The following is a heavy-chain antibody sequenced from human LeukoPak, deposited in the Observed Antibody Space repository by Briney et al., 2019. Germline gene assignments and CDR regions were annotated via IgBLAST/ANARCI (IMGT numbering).Heavy chain of an antibody. D-gene: IGHD4-17*01. V-gene: IGHV1-3*03. J-gene: IGHJ4*02. Sequence: ASVKVSCKASGYTFSSYAMHWVRQAPGQRLEWMGWINPGNGNTKYSQEFQGRVTISRDTSASTAYMELSSLRSEDMAVYYCARDDYADRNRFDYWGQGTLVTVSS. CDR2: INPGNGNT. CDR1: GYTFSSYA. CDR3: ARDDYADRNRFDY.